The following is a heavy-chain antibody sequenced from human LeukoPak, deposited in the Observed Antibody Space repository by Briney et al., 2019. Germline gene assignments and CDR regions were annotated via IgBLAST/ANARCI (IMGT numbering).Heavy chain of an antibody. J-gene: IGHJ4*02. CDR2: ISWNSGSV. CDR1: GFTFDDYA. V-gene: IGHV3-9*01. CDR3: AKETDMYYYGSGSDY. Sequence: HPGGSLRLSCAASGFTFDDYAMHWVRQAPGKGLEWVSGISWNSGSVGYADSVKGRFTISRDNAKNSLYLQMNSLRAEDTALYYCAKETDMYYYGSGSDYWGQGTLVTVSS. D-gene: IGHD3-10*01.